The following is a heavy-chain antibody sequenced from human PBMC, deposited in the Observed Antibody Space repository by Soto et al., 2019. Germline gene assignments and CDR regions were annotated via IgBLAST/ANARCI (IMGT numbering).Heavy chain of an antibody. D-gene: IGHD5-12*01. CDR1: GGSFSGYY. V-gene: IGHV4-34*01. CDR2: IDHSGST. CDR3: ASLEYSGYDYS. Sequence: QVQLQQWGAGLLKPSETLSLTCAVYGGSFSGYYWNWIRQPPGKGLEWIGEIDHSGSTNYTPSLKSRVTIAVDTSKNQFSLKLSSVTAAATAVYDCASLEYSGYDYSWGQGTLVTVSS. J-gene: IGHJ4*02.